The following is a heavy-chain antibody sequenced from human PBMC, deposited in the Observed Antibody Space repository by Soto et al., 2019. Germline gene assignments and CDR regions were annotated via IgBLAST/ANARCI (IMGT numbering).Heavy chain of an antibody. D-gene: IGHD3-10*01. CDR1: GYTFTSYY. V-gene: IGHV1-18*01. CDR3: ARDVLYYYGSGSYYA. CDR2: ISAYNGNT. J-gene: IGHJ5*02. Sequence: ASVKVSCKASGYTFTSYYISWVRQAPGQGLEWMGWISAYNGNTNYAQKLQGRVTMTTDTSTSTAYMELRSLRSDDTAVYYCARDVLYYYGSGSYYAWGQGTLVTVSS.